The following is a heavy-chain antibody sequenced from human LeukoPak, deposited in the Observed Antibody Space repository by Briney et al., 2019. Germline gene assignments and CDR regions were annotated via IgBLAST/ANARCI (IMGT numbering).Heavy chain of an antibody. CDR2: IYYSGST. Sequence: SQTLSLTCTVSGGSISSGGYYWSWIRQHPGKGLEWIGYIYYSGSTHYNPSLKSRVTISVDMSKNQFSLKLTSVTAADTAVYYCARVWSYPYYFDYWGQGTLVTVSS. D-gene: IGHD3-16*02. J-gene: IGHJ4*02. V-gene: IGHV4-31*03. CDR3: ARVWSYPYYFDY. CDR1: GGSISSGGYY.